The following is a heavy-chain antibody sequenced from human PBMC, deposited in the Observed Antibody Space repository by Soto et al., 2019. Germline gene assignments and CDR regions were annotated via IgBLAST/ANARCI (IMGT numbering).Heavy chain of an antibody. V-gene: IGHV1-46*01. CDR2: VNANAGTT. CDR3: ARGRDGYSRGWPEDFDY. J-gene: IGHJ4*02. CDR1: GYTFTSYY. Sequence: ASVKVSCKASGYTFTSYYIHWVRQAPGQGLEWMGIVNANAGTTRNAQKFQGRVTMTRDTSTSTVYMELSSLRSEDTAGYYCARGRDGYSRGWPEDFDYWGQGTLVTVSS. D-gene: IGHD6-19*01.